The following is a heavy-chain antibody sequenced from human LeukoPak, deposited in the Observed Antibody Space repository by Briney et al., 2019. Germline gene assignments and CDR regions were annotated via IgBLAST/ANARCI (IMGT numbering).Heavy chain of an antibody. J-gene: IGHJ3*02. D-gene: IGHD6-19*01. CDR2: INPSGGST. CDR3: ARPVYSSGWYDAFDI. CDR1: GYTFTSYY. Sequence: GASVKDSCKASGYTFTSYYMHRVRQAPGQGLEWMGIINPSGGSTSYAQKFQGRVTMTRDTSTSTVYMELSSLRSEDTAVYYCARPVYSSGWYDAFDIWGQGTMVTVSS. V-gene: IGHV1-46*01.